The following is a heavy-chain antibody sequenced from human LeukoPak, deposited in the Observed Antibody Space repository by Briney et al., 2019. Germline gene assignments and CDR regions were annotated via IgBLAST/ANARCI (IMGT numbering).Heavy chain of an antibody. CDR2: IWYDGSNK. J-gene: IGHJ5*02. CDR1: GFTFSSYG. V-gene: IGHV3-33*01. Sequence: GGSLRLSCAASGFTFSSYGMHWVRQAPGKGLEWVAVIWYDGSNKYYADSVKGRFTISRDNSKNTLYLQMNSLRAEYTAVYYCAREYATTYYYDSSGYQDNWFDPWGQGTLVTVSS. CDR3: AREYATTYYYDSSGYQDNWFDP. D-gene: IGHD3-22*01.